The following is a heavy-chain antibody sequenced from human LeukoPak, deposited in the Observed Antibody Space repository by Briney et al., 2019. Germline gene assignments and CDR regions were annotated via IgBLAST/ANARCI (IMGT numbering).Heavy chain of an antibody. Sequence: GGSLRLSCAASGFTFSDYYMSWIRQAPGKGLEWVSYISSSGSTIYYADSVKGRFTISRVNAKNSLYLQMNSLRAEDTAVYYCARERIQWSDAFDIWGQGTMVTVSS. J-gene: IGHJ3*02. D-gene: IGHD5-12*01. CDR2: ISSSGSTI. CDR1: GFTFSDYY. CDR3: ARERIQWSDAFDI. V-gene: IGHV3-11*04.